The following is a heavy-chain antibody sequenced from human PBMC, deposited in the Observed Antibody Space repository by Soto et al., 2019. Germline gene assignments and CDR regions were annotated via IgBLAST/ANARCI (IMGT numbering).Heavy chain of an antibody. V-gene: IGHV4-59*01. J-gene: IGHJ6*02. CDR1: GGSIRSYY. CDR2: FYHSGNS. D-gene: IGHD5-18*01. Sequence: SETLSLTCIVSGGSIRSYYWSWIRQSPEKGLEWIGYFYHSGNSNYNPSLKSRVTISVDTSKNQLSLSLRSVTAADTAVYFCVRISSVDPYGYVNGGLDVWGQGTTVTVSS. CDR3: VRISSVDPYGYVNGGLDV.